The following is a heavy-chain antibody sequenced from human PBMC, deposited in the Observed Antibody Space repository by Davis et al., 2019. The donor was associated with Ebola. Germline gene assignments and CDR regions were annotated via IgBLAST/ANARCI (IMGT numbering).Heavy chain of an antibody. V-gene: IGHV5-51*01. CDR1: GYSFTNYW. J-gene: IGHJ3*02. D-gene: IGHD2-8*02. Sequence: KVSCKGSGYSFTNYWIGWVRQMPGKGLEWMGIIYPGDSTTRFSPSFEGQVIISVDKSINTAYLQWRSLRASDTALYYCASLRRTITGMDDAFDIWGQGTMVTVSS. CDR3: ASLRRTITGMDDAFDI. CDR2: IYPGDSTT.